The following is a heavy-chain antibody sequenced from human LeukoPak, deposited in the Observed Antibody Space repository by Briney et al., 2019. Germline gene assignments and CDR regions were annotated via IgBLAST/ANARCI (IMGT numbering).Heavy chain of an antibody. CDR1: VGTLSRFA. Sequence: SVKVSCKASVGTLSRFAISWVREGPGEGLECMGDTIPIFGTANYAQKFQGRVTITADKSTSTAYMELSSLRSEDTAVYYCARDHPEMATIGGAFDIWGQGTMVTVSS. D-gene: IGHD5-24*01. V-gene: IGHV1-69*06. J-gene: IGHJ3*02. CDR2: TIPIFGTA. CDR3: ARDHPEMATIGGAFDI.